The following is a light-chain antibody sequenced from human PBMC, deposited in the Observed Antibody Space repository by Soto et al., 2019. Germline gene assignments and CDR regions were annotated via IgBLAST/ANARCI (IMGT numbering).Light chain of an antibody. V-gene: IGLV2-11*01. CDR3: FSYAGNYTWV. J-gene: IGLJ3*02. CDR2: DVS. CDR1: SSDVGGYKC. Sequence: QSALTQPRSVSGSPGQSVTISCTGTSSDVGGYKCVSWYQQHPGKAPKLMIYDVSKRPSGVPDRFSGSKSGNTASLTLSGLQAEDEADYYYFSYAGNYTWVFGGGTQLTVL.